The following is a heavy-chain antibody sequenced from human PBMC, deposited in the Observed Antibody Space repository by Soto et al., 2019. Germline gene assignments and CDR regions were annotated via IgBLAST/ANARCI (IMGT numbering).Heavy chain of an antibody. J-gene: IGHJ5*02. V-gene: IGHV4-39*01. CDR1: GGSISSSSYY. CDR2: IYYSGST. Sequence: QLQLQESGPGLVKPSETLSLTCTVSGGSISSSSYYWGWIRQPPGKGLEWIGSIYYSGSTYHNPSLKSRVTISVDTSKNQFSLKLSSVTAADTAVYYCARHLGPSPFDPWGQGTLVTVSS. CDR3: ARHLGPSPFDP.